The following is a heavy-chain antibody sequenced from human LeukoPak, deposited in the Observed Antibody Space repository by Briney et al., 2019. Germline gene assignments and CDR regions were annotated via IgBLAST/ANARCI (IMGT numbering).Heavy chain of an antibody. V-gene: IGHV5-51*01. Sequence: GESLKISCKGSGYSFTSYWIGWVRQMPGKGLEWMGIIYPGDPDTRYSPSFQGQVTISADKSISTAYLQWSSLKASDTAMYYCARHQVAAGWDFDYWGQGTLVTVSS. J-gene: IGHJ4*02. CDR2: IYPGDPDT. CDR1: GYSFTSYW. CDR3: ARHQVAAGWDFDY. D-gene: IGHD6-13*01.